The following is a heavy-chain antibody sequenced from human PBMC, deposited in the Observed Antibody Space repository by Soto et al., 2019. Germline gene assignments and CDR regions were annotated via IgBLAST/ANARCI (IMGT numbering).Heavy chain of an antibody. D-gene: IGHD3-10*01. CDR2: VSDSGAKT. CDR3: AKDFQFGGSGTGYFDN. J-gene: IGHJ4*02. V-gene: IGHV3-23*01. CDR1: GFTFRTNP. Sequence: GGSLRLSCVASGFTFRTNPMSWVHQAPGKGLEWVSGVSDSGAKTYYADSVKGRFTVSRDNSKNTLYLEMKSLRAEDTAVYYCAKDFQFGGSGTGYFDNWGQGTLVTVSS.